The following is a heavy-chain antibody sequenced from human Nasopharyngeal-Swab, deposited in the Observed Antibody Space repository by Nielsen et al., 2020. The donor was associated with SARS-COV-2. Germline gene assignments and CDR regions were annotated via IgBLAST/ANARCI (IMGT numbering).Heavy chain of an antibody. V-gene: IGHV3-74*01. CDR3: ARDLRDGYNPGYYYYGMDV. J-gene: IGHJ6*02. CDR1: GFTFSRSW. CDR2: LNSDGSST. D-gene: IGHD5-24*01. Sequence: GGSLRLSSAASGFTFSRSWMPWVRQAPGKGLVWVSRLNSDGSSTSYADSVKGRFTIPRDNAKNTLYLQMNSLRAEDTAVYYCARDLRDGYNPGYYYYGMDVWGQGTTVTVSS.